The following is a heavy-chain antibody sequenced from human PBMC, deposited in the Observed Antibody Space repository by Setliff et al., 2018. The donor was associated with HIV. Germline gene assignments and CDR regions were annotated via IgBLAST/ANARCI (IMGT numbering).Heavy chain of an antibody. CDR3: ARDAPGNTESAPGY. CDR2: SNAYNGNT. Sequence: ASVKVSCKASGYTFSSDGISWVRQAPGQGLEWMGWSNAYNGNTNYIEKLQGRVTMTTNTSTSTAYMELRILRPDDTAVYYCARDAPGNTESAPGYWGQGTLVTVSS. CDR1: GYTFSSDG. J-gene: IGHJ4*02. D-gene: IGHD1-7*01. V-gene: IGHV1-18*01.